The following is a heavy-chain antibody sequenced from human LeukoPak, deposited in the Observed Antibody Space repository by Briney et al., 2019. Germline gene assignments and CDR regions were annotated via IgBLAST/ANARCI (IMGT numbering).Heavy chain of an antibody. CDR1: GGSISSSSYY. V-gene: IGHV4-39*01. CDR2: IYYSGST. Sequence: PSETLSLTCIVSGGSISSSSYYWGWIRQPPGKGLEWIGSIYYSGSTYYNPSLKSRVTISVDTSKNQFSLKLSSVTAADTAVYYCAEDYYYDSSGYYYVRYFQHWGQGTLVTVSS. CDR3: AEDYYYDSSGYYYVRYFQH. D-gene: IGHD3-22*01. J-gene: IGHJ1*01.